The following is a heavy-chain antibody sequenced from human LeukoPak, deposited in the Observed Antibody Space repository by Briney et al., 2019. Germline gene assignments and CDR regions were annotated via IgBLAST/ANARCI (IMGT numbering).Heavy chain of an antibody. CDR3: ARDQGGLLWFGEGSYYMDV. J-gene: IGHJ6*03. CDR1: GGSISSYY. D-gene: IGHD3-10*01. CDR2: IYTSGST. Sequence: PSETLSLTCTVSGGSISSYYWSWIRQPAGKGLEWIGRIYTSGSTNYNPSLKSRVTMSVDTSKNQFSLKLSSVTAADTAVYYCARDQGGLLWFGEGSYYMDVWGKGTTVTVSS. V-gene: IGHV4-4*07.